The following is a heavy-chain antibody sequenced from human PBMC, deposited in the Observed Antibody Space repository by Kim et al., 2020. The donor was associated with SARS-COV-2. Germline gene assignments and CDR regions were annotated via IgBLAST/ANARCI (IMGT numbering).Heavy chain of an antibody. J-gene: IGHJ6*02. D-gene: IGHD5-12*01. CDR1: GYTFTSYY. V-gene: IGHV1-46*01. Sequence: ASVKVSCKASGYTFTSYYMHWVRQAPGQGLEWMGIINPSGGSTSYAQKFQGRVTMTRDTSTSTVYMELSSLRSEDTAVYYCARDSGYVVEIYGMDVWGQGTTVTVSS. CDR3: ARDSGYVVEIYGMDV. CDR2: INPSGGST.